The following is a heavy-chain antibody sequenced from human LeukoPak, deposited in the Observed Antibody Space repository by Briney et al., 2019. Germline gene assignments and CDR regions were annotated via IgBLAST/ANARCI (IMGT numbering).Heavy chain of an antibody. CDR3: ARQYYDYVWGTHPYYFDY. D-gene: IGHD3-16*01. J-gene: IGHJ4*02. CDR1: GGSFSGYY. CDR2: INHSGST. Sequence: TPSETLSLTCAVYGGSFSGYYWSWIRQPPGKGLEWIGEINHSGSTNYNPSLKSRVTISVDTSKNQFSLKLSSVTAADTAVYYCARQYYDYVWGTHPYYFDYWGQGTLVTVSS. V-gene: IGHV4-34*01.